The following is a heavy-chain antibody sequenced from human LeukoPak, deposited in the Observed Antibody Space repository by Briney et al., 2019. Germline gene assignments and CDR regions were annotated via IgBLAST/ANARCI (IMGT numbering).Heavy chain of an antibody. CDR1: GYAINIDYS. J-gene: IGHJ4*02. CDR2: ISPKGIT. CDR3: ASFAAVAGTDFDY. Sequence: SETLSLTCFVSGYAINIDYSWGWIRQSPGKGLEWIGVISPKGITYYNPSLRGRVTISEDTSKNQFSLKLRSMTAADTAVYYCASFAAVAGTDFDYWGQGTLVTVSS. D-gene: IGHD6-19*01. V-gene: IGHV4-38-2*01.